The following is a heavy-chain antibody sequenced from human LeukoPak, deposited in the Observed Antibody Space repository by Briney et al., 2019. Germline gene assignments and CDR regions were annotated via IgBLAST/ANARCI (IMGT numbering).Heavy chain of an antibody. V-gene: IGHV3-30*18. CDR3: AKEGRNRDFDY. D-gene: IGHD1-14*01. CDR2: ISYDGSNK. Sequence: GGALRLSCAASGFTFSSYGMHWVRQAPGKGLEWVAVISYDGSNKYYADSVKGRFTISRDNSKNTLYLQMNSLRAEDTAVYYCAKEGRNRDFDYWGQGTLVTVSS. CDR1: GFTFSSYG. J-gene: IGHJ4*02.